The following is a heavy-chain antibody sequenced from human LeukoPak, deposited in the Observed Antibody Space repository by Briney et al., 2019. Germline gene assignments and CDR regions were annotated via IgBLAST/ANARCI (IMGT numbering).Heavy chain of an antibody. D-gene: IGHD5-24*01. CDR3: ARESVEMATSYPGFDY. CDR2: INPNSGGT. V-gene: IGHV1-2*02. CDR1: GYTFTGYY. Sequence: GASVKVSCKASGYTFTGYYMHWVRQAPGQGLEWMGGINPNSGGTNYAQKFQGRVTITRDTSISTAYMELSRLRSEDTAVYYCARESVEMATSYPGFDYWGQGTLVTVSS. J-gene: IGHJ4*02.